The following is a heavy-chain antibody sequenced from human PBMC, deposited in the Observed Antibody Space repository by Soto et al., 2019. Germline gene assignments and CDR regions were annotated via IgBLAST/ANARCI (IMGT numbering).Heavy chain of an antibody. CDR2: INHSGIT. CDR1: GGSFSVFY. V-gene: IGHV4-34*01. Sequence: PSETLSLTCAVYGGSFSVFYWSWIRQPPWKGLEWIWEINHSGITNYNPSLKSRVTISVDTSKNQFSLKLTSATAADKAVYYCSISPTPLCLRVVSQFDYRRQGTRVTASS. D-gene: IGHD1-1*01. CDR3: SISPTPLCLRVVSQFDY. J-gene: IGHJ4*02.